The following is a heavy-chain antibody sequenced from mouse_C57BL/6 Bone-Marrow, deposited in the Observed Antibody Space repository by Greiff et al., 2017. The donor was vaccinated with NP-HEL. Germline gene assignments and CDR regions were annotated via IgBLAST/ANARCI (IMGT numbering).Heavy chain of an antibody. J-gene: IGHJ3*01. CDR1: GFTFSSYA. CDR2: ISDGGSYT. V-gene: IGHV5-4*01. D-gene: IGHD4-1*02. CDR3: ASPTGAWFAY. Sequence: VQLKESGGGLVKPGGSLKLSCAASGFTFSSYAMSWVRQTPEKRLEWVATISDGGSYTYYPDNVKGRFTISRDNAKNNLYLQMSHLKSEDTAMYYCASPTGAWFAYWGQGTLVTVSA.